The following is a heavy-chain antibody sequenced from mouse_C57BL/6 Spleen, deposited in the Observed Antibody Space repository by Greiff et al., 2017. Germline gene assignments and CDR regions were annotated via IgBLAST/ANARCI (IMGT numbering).Heavy chain of an antibody. CDR2: IDPSDSYT. D-gene: IGHD1-1*01. V-gene: IGHV1-50*01. Sequence: QVQLQQPGAELVKPGASVKLSCKASGYTFTSYWMQWVKQRPGQGLEWIGEIDPSDSYTNYNQKFKGKATLTVDTSSSTAYMQLSSLKSEDSAVYYWATAHGSSYEGVWGTGTTVTVSS. CDR1: GYTFTSYW. J-gene: IGHJ1*03. CDR3: ATAHGSSYEGV.